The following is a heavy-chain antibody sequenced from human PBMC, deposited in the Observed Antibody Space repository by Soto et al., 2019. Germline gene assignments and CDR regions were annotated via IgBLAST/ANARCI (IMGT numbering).Heavy chain of an antibody. Sequence: QVQLVESGGGVVQPGRSLRLSCAASGFTFSNYAMHWVRQAPGKGLEWVAVISYDGGNKYYADSVKGRFTISRDNSKNTLYLQMNSLRGEETAVYYCARVLGYTGNNIDYWGQGTLVTVSS. V-gene: IGHV3-30-3*01. D-gene: IGHD1-26*01. J-gene: IGHJ4*02. CDR3: ARVLGYTGNNIDY. CDR2: ISYDGGNK. CDR1: GFTFSNYA.